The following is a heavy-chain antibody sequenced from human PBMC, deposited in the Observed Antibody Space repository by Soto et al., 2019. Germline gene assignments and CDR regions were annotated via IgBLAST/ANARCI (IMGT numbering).Heavy chain of an antibody. J-gene: IGHJ4*02. V-gene: IGHV4-31*03. D-gene: IGHD3-3*01. CDR1: GGSISSGGYY. CDR3: AAEVGFGPLFDY. Sequence: QVQLQESGPGLVKPSQTLSLTCTVSGGSISSGGYYWSWIRQHPGKGLEGIGYIYYGGSTYYNPSRDSRVTISVDTSRNQLSLKLSSVTAAATAVYYCAAEVGFGPLFDYWGQGTLVTVSS. CDR2: IYYGGST.